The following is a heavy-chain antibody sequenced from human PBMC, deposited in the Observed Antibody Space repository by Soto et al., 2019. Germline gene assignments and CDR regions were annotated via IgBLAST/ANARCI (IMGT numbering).Heavy chain of an antibody. V-gene: IGHV4-59*01. CDR1: GGSISSNY. CDR3: ARYSSSWYEFSWFDP. CDR2: IYYSGST. D-gene: IGHD6-13*01. Sequence: PSETLSLTCTVSGGSISSNYWSWIRQPPGKGLEWIGYIYYSGSTNYNPSLKSRVTISVDTSKNQFSLKLSSVTAADTAVYYCARYSSSWYEFSWFDPWGQGTLVTVSS. J-gene: IGHJ5*02.